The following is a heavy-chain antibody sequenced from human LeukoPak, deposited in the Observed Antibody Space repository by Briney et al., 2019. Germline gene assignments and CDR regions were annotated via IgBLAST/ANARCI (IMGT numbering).Heavy chain of an antibody. J-gene: IGHJ5*02. CDR1: GGTFNNSA. D-gene: IGHD4-17*01. V-gene: IGHV1-69*05. Sequence: SVKVSCKTSGGTFNNSAISWVRQAPGQGLEWLGGIMPLFGTADYAQKFQGRVTITKDESTRTVYLELTSLTSDDTAVHYCARDVHGDYGSGWFDPWGQGTLVSVSS. CDR3: ARDVHGDYGSGWFDP. CDR2: IMPLFGTA.